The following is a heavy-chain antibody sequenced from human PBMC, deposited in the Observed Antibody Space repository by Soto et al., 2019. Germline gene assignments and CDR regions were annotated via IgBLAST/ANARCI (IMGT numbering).Heavy chain of an antibody. V-gene: IGHV3-11*01. Sequence: QVQLVESGGGLVKPGGSLRLSCAASGFTFSDFYMSWIRQAPGKGLEWVSYISSSANTIYYADSVKGRFTISRDNAKNSLFLQMNSLRAEDTPVYYCATYFDFWSGFNYYYMDVWGKGTTVTVSS. CDR2: ISSSANTI. J-gene: IGHJ6*03. CDR3: ATYFDFWSGFNYYYMDV. D-gene: IGHD3-3*01. CDR1: GFTFSDFY.